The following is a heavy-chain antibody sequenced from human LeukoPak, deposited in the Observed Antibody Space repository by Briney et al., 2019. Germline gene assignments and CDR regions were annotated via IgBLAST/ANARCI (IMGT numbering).Heavy chain of an antibody. CDR2: INSDASTT. Sequence: GGSLRLSCAASGFTFSNYWMHWVRQAPGKELVWVSHINSDASTTTYADFVKGRFTISRDNAKNTLYLQMNSLGAEDTAVYYCARDYDYPWGCYRYDAFDVWGQGTVVTVSS. CDR1: GFTFSNYW. CDR3: ARDYDYPWGCYRYDAFDV. J-gene: IGHJ3*01. D-gene: IGHD3-16*02. V-gene: IGHV3-74*01.